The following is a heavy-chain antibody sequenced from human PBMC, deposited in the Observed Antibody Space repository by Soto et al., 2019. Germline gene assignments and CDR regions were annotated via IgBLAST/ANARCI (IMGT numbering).Heavy chain of an antibody. CDR1: GLSLSTSGEA. CDR3: AHYVSTSPAGWFDS. D-gene: IGHD3-10*02. CDR2: IYWDDDK. Sequence: QITLKESGPTLVKPTQTLTLTCTFSGLSLSTSGEAVGWIRQPPGKALEWLARIYWDDDKRYNTTLKTRLTITKDTSKKPVVLTLTNMDPVDTATYYCAHYVSTSPAGWFDSWGQGILVTVSS. J-gene: IGHJ5*01. V-gene: IGHV2-5*02.